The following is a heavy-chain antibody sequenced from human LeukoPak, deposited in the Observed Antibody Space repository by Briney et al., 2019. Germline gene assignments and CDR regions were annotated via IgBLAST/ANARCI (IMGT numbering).Heavy chain of an antibody. D-gene: IGHD3-3*01. CDR3: ARLPQGTIFGVVNWYFDL. J-gene: IGHJ2*01. CDR2: IYPGDSDT. Sequence: GESLKISCKGSGYSFTSYWIGWVRQMPGKGLEWMGIIYPGDSDTRYSPSFQGQVTISADKSISTAYLQWSSLKASDTAMYYCARLPQGTIFGVVNWYFDLWGRGTLVTVSS. CDR1: GYSFTSYW. V-gene: IGHV5-51*01.